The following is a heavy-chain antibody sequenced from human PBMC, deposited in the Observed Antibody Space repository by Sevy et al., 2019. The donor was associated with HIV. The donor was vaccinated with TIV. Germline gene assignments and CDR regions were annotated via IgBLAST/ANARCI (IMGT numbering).Heavy chain of an antibody. V-gene: IGHV3-53*01. J-gene: IGHJ6*02. CDR3: AFSSGWDYYGMDV. Sequence: GGSLRLSCAASGFTVSSNYMSWVRQAPGKGLEWVSVIYSGGSTYYADSVKGRFTISKDNSKNTLYLQMNSLRAEDTAVYYCAFSSGWDYYGMDVWGQGTTVTVSS. D-gene: IGHD6-19*01. CDR1: GFTVSSNY. CDR2: IYSGGST.